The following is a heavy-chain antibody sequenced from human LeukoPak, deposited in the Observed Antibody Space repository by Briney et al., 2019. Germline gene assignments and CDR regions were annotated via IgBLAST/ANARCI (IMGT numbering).Heavy chain of an antibody. D-gene: IGHD3-10*01. Sequence: GASVKVSCKASGYSFSNSGMSWVRQAPGQGLEWMGWISGHDGKTNYAQKFQGRVSLTTDTSTTTAYMELRSLRSDDTAMYYCAREAAGSYYNPPFDYWGQGTLVTVSS. J-gene: IGHJ4*02. CDR1: GYSFSNSG. V-gene: IGHV1-18*01. CDR3: AREAAGSYYNPPFDY. CDR2: ISGHDGKT.